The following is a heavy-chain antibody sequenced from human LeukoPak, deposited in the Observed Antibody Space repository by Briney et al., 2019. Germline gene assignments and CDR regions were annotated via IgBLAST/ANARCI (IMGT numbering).Heavy chain of an antibody. D-gene: IGHD3-10*01. V-gene: IGHV4-34*01. Sequence: SETLSLTCAVYGGSFSGYYWSWIRQPPGKGLEWIGEINHSGSTNYNPSLKSRVTISVGTSKNQFSLKLSSVTAADTAVYYCARGPTSNYYGSGSYYAHLDYWGQGTLVTVSS. J-gene: IGHJ4*02. CDR2: INHSGST. CDR3: ARGPTSNYYGSGSYYAHLDY. CDR1: GGSFSGYY.